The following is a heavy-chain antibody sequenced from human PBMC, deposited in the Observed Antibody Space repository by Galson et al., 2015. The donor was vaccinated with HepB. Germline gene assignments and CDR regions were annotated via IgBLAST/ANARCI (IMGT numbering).Heavy chain of an antibody. J-gene: IGHJ4*02. V-gene: IGHV3-21*01. D-gene: IGHD3-10*01. CDR1: GFTFSSYN. Sequence: SLRLSCAASGFTFSSYNMHWVRQAPGKGLEWVSSISSSSSYIFYADSMKGRLTISRDNAMNSLYLQMNSLRAEDTAVYHCASGNYGSGSYYYYFESWGQGTLVTVSS. CDR3: ASGNYGSGSYYYYFES. CDR2: ISSSSSYI.